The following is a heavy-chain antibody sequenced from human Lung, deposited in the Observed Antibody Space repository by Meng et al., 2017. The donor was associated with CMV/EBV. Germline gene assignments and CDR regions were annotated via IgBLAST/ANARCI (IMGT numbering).Heavy chain of an antibody. CDR1: GGTFSSYA. D-gene: IGHD3-3*01. V-gene: IGHV1-69*05. CDR2: IIPIFGTA. Sequence: SXXVSXKASGGTFSSYAISWVRQAPGQGLEWMGGIIPIFGTANYAQKFQGRVTITTDESTSTAYMELSSLRSEDTAVYYCARDRGTIFGVDFAYWGQGTLVTVSS. CDR3: ARDRGTIFGVDFAY. J-gene: IGHJ4*02.